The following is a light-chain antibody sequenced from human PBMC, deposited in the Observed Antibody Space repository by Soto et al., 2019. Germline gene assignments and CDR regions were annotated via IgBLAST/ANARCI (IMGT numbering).Light chain of an antibody. V-gene: IGKV1-27*01. CDR2: AAS. CDR3: RQTHAVPLT. Sequence: DMQMTQSPSSLSASVGDRVSITCRASQGISNYLAWYQQKPGKVPKLLIYAASTLQSGVPSRFSGSGSGTDFTLTINNLHPEDSATYYCRQTHAVPLTFGQGTRLEIK. J-gene: IGKJ5*01. CDR1: QGISNY.